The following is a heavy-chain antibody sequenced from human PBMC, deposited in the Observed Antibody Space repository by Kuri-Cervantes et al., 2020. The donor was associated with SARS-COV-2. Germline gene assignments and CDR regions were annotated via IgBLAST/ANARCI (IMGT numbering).Heavy chain of an antibody. D-gene: IGHD3-22*01. Sequence: SETLSLTCAVYGGSLSGYYWSWIRQPPGKGLEWIGEINHSGSTNYNPSLKSRVTISVDTSKNQFSLKLSSVTAADTAVYYCARDRSRAYYYDSSGFGAWGQGTLVTVSS. CDR1: GGSLSGYY. V-gene: IGHV4-34*01. J-gene: IGHJ5*02. CDR2: INHSGST. CDR3: ARDRSRAYYYDSSGFGA.